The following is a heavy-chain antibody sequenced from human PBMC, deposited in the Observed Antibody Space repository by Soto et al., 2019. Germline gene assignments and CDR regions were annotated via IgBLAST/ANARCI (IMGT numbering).Heavy chain of an antibody. D-gene: IGHD4-17*01. CDR2: ISSSSSTI. J-gene: IGHJ6*02. CDR1: GFTFSSYS. Sequence: GGSLRLSCAASGFTFSSYSMNWVRQAPGKGLEWVSYISSSSSTIYYADSVKGRFTISRDNAKNSLYLQMNSLRDEDTAVYYCARDRPTVTKYYYYGMDVWGQGTTVTVSS. V-gene: IGHV3-48*02. CDR3: ARDRPTVTKYYYYGMDV.